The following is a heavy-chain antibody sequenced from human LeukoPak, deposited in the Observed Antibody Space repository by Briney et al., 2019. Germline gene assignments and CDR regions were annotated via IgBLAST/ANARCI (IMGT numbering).Heavy chain of an antibody. CDR2: IISDGTST. J-gene: IGHJ4*02. D-gene: IGHD4-17*01. CDR3: ARNPYGVIDY. CDR1: GFTFSSYW. V-gene: IGHV3-74*01. Sequence: GGSLRLSCAASGFTFSSYWMRWVRQAPGKGLVWVSRIISDGTSTNYADSVKGRFTISRDNLKNTLYLQMNSLRAEDTAVYYCARNPYGVIDYWRQGTLVTVSS.